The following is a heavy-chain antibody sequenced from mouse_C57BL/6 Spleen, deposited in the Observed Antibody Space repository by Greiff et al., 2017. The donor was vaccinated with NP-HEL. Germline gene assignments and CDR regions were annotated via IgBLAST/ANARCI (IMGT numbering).Heavy chain of an antibody. CDR1: GFTFSSYA. J-gene: IGHJ4*01. V-gene: IGHV5-4*01. Sequence: DVQLVESGGGLVKPGGSLKLSCAASGFTFSSYAMSWVRQTPEKRLEWVATISDGGSYTYYPDNVKGRFTISRDNAKNNLYLQMSHLKYEDTAMYYWARDRTSYSLYAMDYWGQGTSVTVSS. CDR2: ISDGGSYT. D-gene: IGHD2-10*01. CDR3: ARDRTSYSLYAMDY.